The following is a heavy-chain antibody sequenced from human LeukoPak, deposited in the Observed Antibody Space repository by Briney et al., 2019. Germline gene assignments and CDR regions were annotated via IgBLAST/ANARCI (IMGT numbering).Heavy chain of an antibody. CDR2: IYHSGST. CDR3: ARGEGRYSGSGSYHKFDP. CDR1: GYSNSSGYY. D-gene: IGHD3-10*01. V-gene: IGHV4-38-2*01. Sequence: RSSETLSLTCAVSGYSNSSGYYWGWIRQPPGKGLEWIGSIYHSGSTYYNPSLKSRVTISVDTSKNQFSLKLSSVTAADTAVYYCARGEGRYSGSGSYHKFDPWGQGTLVTVSS. J-gene: IGHJ5*02.